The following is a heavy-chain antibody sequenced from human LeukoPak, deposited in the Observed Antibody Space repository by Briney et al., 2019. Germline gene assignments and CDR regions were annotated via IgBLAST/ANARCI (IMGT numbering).Heavy chain of an antibody. J-gene: IGHJ3*02. CDR2: INVNSGGT. V-gene: IGHV1-2*02. Sequence: ASVKVSCKASGYTFRGSYVHWVRQAPGQGLQWMGWINVNSGGTNSAQKLQGRLTMTRDTSFSTAFMELSSLRPDDTAVYYCAREKLLDRFVIWGQGTMVTVSS. CDR3: AREKLLDRFVI. D-gene: IGHD3-16*02. CDR1: GYTFRGSY.